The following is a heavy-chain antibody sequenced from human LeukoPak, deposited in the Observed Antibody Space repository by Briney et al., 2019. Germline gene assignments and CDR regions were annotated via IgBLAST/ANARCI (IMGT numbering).Heavy chain of an antibody. CDR2: IKSKSERGAT. Sequence: GGSLRLSCAASGFTFSNGWMSWVRQAPGKGLEWVGRIKSKSERGATDYAAPVKGRFTISRDGSTNTVYLHMNSLKTEDTAVYFCTPNLYCSTSSCYTLDNWGQGTLVAVSP. V-gene: IGHV3-15*01. D-gene: IGHD2-2*02. J-gene: IGHJ4*02. CDR1: GFTFSNGW. CDR3: TPNLYCSTSSCYTLDN.